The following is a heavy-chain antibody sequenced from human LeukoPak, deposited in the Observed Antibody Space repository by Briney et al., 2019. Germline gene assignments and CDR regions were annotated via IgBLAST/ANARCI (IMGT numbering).Heavy chain of an antibody. J-gene: IGHJ5*02. CDR2: INHSGST. V-gene: IGHV4-34*01. D-gene: IGHD6-13*01. CDR1: GESLSGYF. Sequence: SETLSLICAVYGESLSGYFWNWIRHPPEKGLEWIGEINHSGSTKYNPSHKSRVTISVDTSKNQFSLKLNSVTAADTAVYYCARGLQAYSNSWYALVNWFDPWGQGTLVTVSS. CDR3: ARGLQAYSNSWYALVNWFDP.